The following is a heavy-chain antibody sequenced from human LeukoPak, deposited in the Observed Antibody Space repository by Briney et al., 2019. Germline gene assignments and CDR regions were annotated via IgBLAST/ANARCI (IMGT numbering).Heavy chain of an antibody. V-gene: IGHV3-23*01. J-gene: IGHJ4*02. CDR3: AKDPPNYYYDSSGYPWYFDY. CDR1: GFTFSSYG. Sequence: GGTLRLSCAASGFTFSSYGMSWVRQAPGKGLEWVSAISGSGGSTYYADSVKGRFTISRDNSKNTLYLQMNSLRAEDTAVYYCAKDPPNYYYDSSGYPWYFDYWGQGTLVTVSS. CDR2: ISGSGGST. D-gene: IGHD3-22*01.